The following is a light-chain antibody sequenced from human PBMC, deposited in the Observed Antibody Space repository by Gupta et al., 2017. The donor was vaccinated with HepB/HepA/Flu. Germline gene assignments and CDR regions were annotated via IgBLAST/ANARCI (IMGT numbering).Light chain of an antibody. V-gene: IGKV3-15*01. CDR3: QQYKNWPPD. CDR1: QSVSSN. CDR2: GAS. J-gene: IGKJ5*01. Sequence: EIVMTQSPATLSVSPGERATLSCRASQSVSSNLAWYQQKPGQAPRLLIYGASTRATGIPARFSGSGSGTEFTLTISSLQSEYFAVYYCQQYKNWPPDFGQGTRLEIK.